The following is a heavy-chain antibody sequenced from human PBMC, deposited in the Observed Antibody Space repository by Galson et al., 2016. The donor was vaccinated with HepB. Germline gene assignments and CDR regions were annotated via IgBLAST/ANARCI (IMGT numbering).Heavy chain of an antibody. J-gene: IGHJ4*02. D-gene: IGHD3-22*01. CDR2: SRDRAHSYTT. Sequence: SLRLSCAASGFTSSDHYIDWVRQAPGKGLEWVGRSRDRAHSYTTEYATSVKGRFVISRDESENSLYLQMNSLKTEDTAVYYCARNFYDGRCHYIDYWGQGTLVTVSS. CDR3: ARNFYDGRCHYIDY. V-gene: IGHV3-72*01. CDR1: GFTSSDHY.